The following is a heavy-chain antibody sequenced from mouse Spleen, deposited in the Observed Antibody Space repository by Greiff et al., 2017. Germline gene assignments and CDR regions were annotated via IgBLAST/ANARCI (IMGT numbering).Heavy chain of an antibody. CDR1: GFTFSSYA. J-gene: IGHJ3*01. Sequence: EVKLVESGGGLVKPGGSLKLSCAASGFTFSSYAMSWVRQTPEKRLEWVASISSGGSTYYPDSVKGRFTISRDNARNILYLQMSSLRSEDTAMYYCARGGEGPFYYGSSSAWFAYWGQGTLVTVSA. CDR3: ARGGEGPFYYGSSSAWFAY. D-gene: IGHD1-1*01. V-gene: IGHV5-6-5*01. CDR2: ISSGGST.